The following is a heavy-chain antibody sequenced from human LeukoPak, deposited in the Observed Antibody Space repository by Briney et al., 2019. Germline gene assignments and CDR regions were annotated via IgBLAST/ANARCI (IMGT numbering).Heavy chain of an antibody. Sequence: GGSLRLSCAASGFTFTSTSMNWVRQAPGKGLEWISYISSSSRTVHYADSVKGRFTISRDNAKDTLYLQMNSLRAEDTAVYYRARDREGLGDYWGQGTLVTVSS. D-gene: IGHD1-26*01. J-gene: IGHJ4*02. V-gene: IGHV3-48*04. CDR1: GFTFTSTS. CDR3: ARDREGLGDY. CDR2: ISSSSRTV.